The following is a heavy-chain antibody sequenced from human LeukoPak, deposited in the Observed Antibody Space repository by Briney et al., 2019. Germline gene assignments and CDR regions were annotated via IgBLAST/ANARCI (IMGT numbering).Heavy chain of an antibody. Sequence: GGSLRLSCAASGFIFNDYYMEWVRQAPGKGLEWVGRTRKRGNSYTTEYAASVKGRFTISRDDSKNSLFLQMNSLKAEDTAVYYCTREPVAGTGRDCWGQGTLVTVSS. CDR1: GFIFNDYY. V-gene: IGHV3-72*01. J-gene: IGHJ4*02. D-gene: IGHD6-19*01. CDR2: TRKRGNSYTT. CDR3: TREPVAGTGRDC.